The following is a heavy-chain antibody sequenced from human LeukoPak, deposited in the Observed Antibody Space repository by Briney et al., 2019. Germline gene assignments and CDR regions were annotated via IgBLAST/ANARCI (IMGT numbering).Heavy chain of an antibody. CDR2: IHYSGST. Sequence: SETLSLTCTVSADSITSYYWNWIRQPPEKGLEWIGYIHYSGSTVYNPSLRSRITMSMDTPKNQFSLNLSSVTAADTAVYYCVRGLDRSTWPDSWGQGTLVTVSS. CDR3: VRGLDRSTWPDS. V-gene: IGHV4-59*08. CDR1: ADSITSYY. J-gene: IGHJ4*02. D-gene: IGHD3-22*01.